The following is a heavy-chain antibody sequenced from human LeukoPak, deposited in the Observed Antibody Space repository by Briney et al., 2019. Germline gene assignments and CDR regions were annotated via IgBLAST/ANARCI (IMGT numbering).Heavy chain of an antibody. D-gene: IGHD6-13*01. V-gene: IGHV3-48*03. J-gene: IGHJ4*02. CDR2: IFGSGSTI. CDR3: ARVPCISSWYHGYFDY. CDR1: GFTFSSYE. Sequence: GGSLRLSCTASGFTFSSYEMNWVRQAPGKGLEWVSYIFGSGSTIHYADSVKGRFTISRDNAKNSLFLQMNSLRVEDTAVYYCARVPCISSWYHGYFDYWGQGTLVTVSS.